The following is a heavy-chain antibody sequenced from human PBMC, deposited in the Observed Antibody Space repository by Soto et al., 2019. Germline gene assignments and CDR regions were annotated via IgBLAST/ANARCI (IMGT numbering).Heavy chain of an antibody. V-gene: IGHV1-18*01. CDR1: GYTFTSYG. CDR2: ISAYNGNT. D-gene: IGHD2-15*01. J-gene: IGHJ4*02. CDR3: ARPLHCSGGSCYSSDFDY. Sequence: GASVKVSCKASGYTFTSYGISWVRQAPGQGLEWMGWISAYNGNTNYAQKLQGRVTMTTDTSTSTAYMELRSLRSDDTAVYYCARPLHCSGGSCYSSDFDYWGQGTLVTVSS.